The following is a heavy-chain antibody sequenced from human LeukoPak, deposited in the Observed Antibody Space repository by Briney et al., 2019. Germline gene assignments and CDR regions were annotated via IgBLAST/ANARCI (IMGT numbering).Heavy chain of an antibody. D-gene: IGHD4-23*01. J-gene: IGHJ6*04. CDR3: ARERLRRSPVDV. Sequence: SETLSLTCAVYGGSFSGYYWSWIRQPPGKGLEWIGEINHSGSTNYNPSLKSRVTISVDTSKNQFSLKLSSVTAADTAVYYCARERLRRSPVDVWGKGTTVTVSS. CDR2: INHSGST. V-gene: IGHV4-34*01. CDR1: GGSFSGYY.